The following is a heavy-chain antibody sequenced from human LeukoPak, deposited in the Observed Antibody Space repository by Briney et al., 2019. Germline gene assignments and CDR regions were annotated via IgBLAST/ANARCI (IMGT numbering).Heavy chain of an antibody. Sequence: PGKSLRLSCGASGFTLGTYIMHSVRQAPGRVLQWMAADACDGSQTLYLESVRGRFTISRDNSKNTLHLQMNTVRAEETAVYFCARERQDTIVHSGAFDSWGQGTMVTVSS. J-gene: IGHJ3*02. V-gene: IGHV3-30-3*01. CDR3: ARERQDTIVHSGAFDS. CDR1: GFTLGTYI. CDR2: DACDGSQT. D-gene: IGHD4/OR15-4a*01.